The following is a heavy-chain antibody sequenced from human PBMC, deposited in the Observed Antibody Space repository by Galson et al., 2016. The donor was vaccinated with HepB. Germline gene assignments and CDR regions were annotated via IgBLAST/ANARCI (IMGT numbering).Heavy chain of an antibody. V-gene: IGHV3-23*01. CDR3: AKDRWELVRGFDY. D-gene: IGHD1-26*01. CDR2: ISAGVGST. Sequence: SLRLSCAASDFTFSSYALSWVRQAPGKGLEWVSGISAGVGSTYYADSVKGRFTISRDNSKNTLYLQMNSLRAEETAVYYCAKDRWELVRGFDYWGQGTLVTVSS. J-gene: IGHJ4*02. CDR1: DFTFSSYA.